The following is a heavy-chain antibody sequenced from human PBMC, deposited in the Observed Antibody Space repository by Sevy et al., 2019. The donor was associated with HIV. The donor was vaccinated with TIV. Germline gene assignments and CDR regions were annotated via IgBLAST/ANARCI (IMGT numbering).Heavy chain of an antibody. D-gene: IGHD2-21*01. CDR3: AKDINRGCDGVNCYSYYYYFYGLDV. J-gene: IGHJ6*02. V-gene: IGHV3-9*01. Sequence: GGSLRLSCAASGFPFNDHAMHWVRQVPGKGLECVSGVSWNSRYIGYADSVKGRFTISRDNARHFLYLEMNILRPEETALYYCAKDINRGCDGVNCYSYYYYFYGLDVWGQGTTVTVSS. CDR2: VSWNSRYI. CDR1: GFPFNDHA.